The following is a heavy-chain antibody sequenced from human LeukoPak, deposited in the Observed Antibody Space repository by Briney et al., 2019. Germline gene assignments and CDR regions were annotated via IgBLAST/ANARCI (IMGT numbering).Heavy chain of an antibody. Sequence: GGSLRLSCAVSGFTVSSNYMSWVRQAPGEGLEWVSVIYSGGSTYYADSVKGRFTISRDNSKNTLYLQINSLRAEDTAVYYCAKAVDTAMVTDWGQGTLVTVSS. CDR3: AKAVDTAMVTD. V-gene: IGHV3-66*02. J-gene: IGHJ4*02. CDR2: IYSGGST. CDR1: GFTVSSNY. D-gene: IGHD5-18*01.